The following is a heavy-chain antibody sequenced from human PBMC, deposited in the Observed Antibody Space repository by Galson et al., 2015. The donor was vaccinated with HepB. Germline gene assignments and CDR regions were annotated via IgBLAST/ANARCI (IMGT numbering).Heavy chain of an antibody. CDR1: GGSISSYY. CDR2: IYYSGST. Sequence: SETLSLTCTVSGGSISSYYWSWIRQPPGKGLEWIGYIYYSGSTNYNPSLKSRVTISVDTSKNQFSLKLSSVTAADTAVYYCARAWPYYDSSGYQAYYFDYWGQGTLVTVSS. J-gene: IGHJ4*02. V-gene: IGHV4-59*01. CDR3: ARAWPYYDSSGYQAYYFDY. D-gene: IGHD3-22*01.